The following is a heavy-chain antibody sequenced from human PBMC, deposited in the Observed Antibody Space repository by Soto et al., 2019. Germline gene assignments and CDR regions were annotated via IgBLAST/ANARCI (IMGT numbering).Heavy chain of an antibody. Sequence: SETLSLTCTVSDASIISSHWSWIRQPPGKGLEFIGYISSSGSSNYNPSLKSRVIISVDTAKSQFSLRLTSVTAADTAVYYCARGRSGSYYNFDSWGQGTLVTVSS. CDR2: ISSSGSS. CDR1: DASIISSH. V-gene: IGHV4-59*08. D-gene: IGHD1-26*01. J-gene: IGHJ4*02. CDR3: ARGRSGSYYNFDS.